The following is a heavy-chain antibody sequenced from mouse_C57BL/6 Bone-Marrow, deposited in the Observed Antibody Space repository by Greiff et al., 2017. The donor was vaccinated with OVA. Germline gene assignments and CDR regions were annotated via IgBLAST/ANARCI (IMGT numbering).Heavy chain of an antibody. Sequence: VQLQQSGAELARPGASVKLSCTASGYTFTSYGIRWVKQRTGQGLEWIGVIYPRSGTAYYNDKFTGTATLTADTSSSTAYRELRSLTSEDAAVDYCARGTTGRYLDYWGQGTTLTVSS. CDR2: IYPRSGTA. V-gene: IGHV1-81*01. CDR1: GYTFTSYG. J-gene: IGHJ2*01. CDR3: ARGTTGRYLDY. D-gene: IGHD2-14*01.